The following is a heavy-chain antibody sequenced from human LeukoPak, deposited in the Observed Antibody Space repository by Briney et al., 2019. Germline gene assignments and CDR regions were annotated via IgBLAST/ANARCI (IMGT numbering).Heavy chain of an antibody. J-gene: IGHJ4*02. CDR3: ARWDIRGTAHQLDN. CDR1: GFTLSSHW. V-gene: IGHV3-7*01. Sequence: GGSLRLSCAASGFTLSSHWMSWVRQAPGKGLEWVANINQGGSNRYYVDSVRGRFTISRDNAKNSMYLQMNSLRAEDTAVYYCARWDIRGTAHQLDNWGQGTLVTVSS. CDR2: INQGGSNR. D-gene: IGHD1-7*01.